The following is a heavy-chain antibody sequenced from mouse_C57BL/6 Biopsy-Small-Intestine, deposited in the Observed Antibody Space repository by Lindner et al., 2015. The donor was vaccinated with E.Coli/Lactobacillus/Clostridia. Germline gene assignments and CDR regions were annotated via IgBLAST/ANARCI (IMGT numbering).Heavy chain of an antibody. D-gene: IGHD2-2*01. CDR1: GYTFTDYE. CDR2: IYPRSGNT. J-gene: IGHJ3*01. CDR3: ARSGGGYPRFAY. V-gene: IGHV1-81*01. Sequence: VQLQESGAELVRPGASVTLSCKASGYTFTDYEIHWVKQTPVHGLEWIGEIYPRSGNTYYNEKFKGKATLTADKSSSTAYMELRSLTSEDSAVYFCARSGGGYPRFAYWGQGTLVTVSA.